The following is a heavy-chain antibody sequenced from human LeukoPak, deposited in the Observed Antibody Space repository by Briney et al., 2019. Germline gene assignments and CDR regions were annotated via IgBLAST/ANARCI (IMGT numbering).Heavy chain of an antibody. Sequence: SETLSLTCTVSGGSISSSSYYWSWIRQPPGKGLERLGSIFHSGSTYYSPSFKSRVTISADTSKNQFSLRLPSVTAADTAVYYCAGWSSGSSVYDIWGHGTMVTVSS. V-gene: IGHV4-39*01. CDR1: GGSISSSSYY. CDR3: AGWSSGSSVYDI. J-gene: IGHJ3*02. D-gene: IGHD3-22*01. CDR2: IFHSGST.